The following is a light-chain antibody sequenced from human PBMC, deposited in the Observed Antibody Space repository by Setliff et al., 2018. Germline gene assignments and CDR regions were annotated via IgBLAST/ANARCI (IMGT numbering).Light chain of an antibody. CDR2: XXN. J-gene: IGLJ1*01. CDR3: QSYDTSLNDYV. Sequence: QSVLTQPPSVSGAPGQGVTISCTGTTSNIGAGYDVHWYXXXPGXAHKXLIXXXNNPPSGVPDRFSGSKSGTSASLAITGLQAEDEADYYCQSYDTSLNDYVFGTGTKVTVL. V-gene: IGLV1-40*01. CDR1: TSNIGAGYD.